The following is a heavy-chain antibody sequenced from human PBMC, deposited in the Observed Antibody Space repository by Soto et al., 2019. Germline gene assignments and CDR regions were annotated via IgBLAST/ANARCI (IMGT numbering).Heavy chain of an antibody. CDR2: ISSTGGVT. CDR1: GSTFSSYA. CDR3: AKGASGTTSPRLAAWFDP. Sequence: PGGSLRLSCAVSGSTFSSYAMTWVRQAPGKGLEGVSTISSTGGVTSNADSVKGRFTISRDNSKNTLYLQLTSLRAEDTAVYYCAKGASGTTSPRLAAWFDPWGQGTLVTVSS. V-gene: IGHV3-23*01. D-gene: IGHD2-2*01. J-gene: IGHJ5*02.